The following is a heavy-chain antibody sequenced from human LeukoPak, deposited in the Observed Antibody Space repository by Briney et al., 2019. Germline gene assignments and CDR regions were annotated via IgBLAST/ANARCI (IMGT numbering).Heavy chain of an antibody. D-gene: IGHD6-19*01. V-gene: IGHV1-24*01. J-gene: IGHJ4*02. CDR1: GYTLTELS. CDR3: ATDNESSGWYFPAN. Sequence: ASVKVSCKVSGYTLTELSMHWVRQAPGKGLEWMGGFDPEDGETIYAQKFQGRVTMTEDTSTDTAYMELSSLRSEDTAVYYCATDNESSGWYFPANWGQGTLVTVSS. CDR2: FDPEDGET.